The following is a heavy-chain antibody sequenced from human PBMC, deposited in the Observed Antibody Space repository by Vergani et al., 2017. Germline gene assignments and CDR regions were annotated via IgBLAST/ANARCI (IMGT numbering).Heavy chain of an antibody. CDR1: GGSISSYY. CDR2: IYYSGST. CDR3: ARGQLPPDY. D-gene: IGHD2-2*01. V-gene: IGHV4-59*01. Sequence: QVQLQESGPRLVRPSQTLSLTCTVSGGSISSYYWSWIRQPPGKGLEWIGYIYYSGSTNYNPSLKSRVTISVDTSKNQFSLKLSSVTAADTAVYYCARGQLPPDYWGQGTLVTVSS. J-gene: IGHJ4*02.